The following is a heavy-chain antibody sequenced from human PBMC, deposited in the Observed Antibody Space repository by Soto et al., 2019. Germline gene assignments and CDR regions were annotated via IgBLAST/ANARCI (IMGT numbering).Heavy chain of an antibody. J-gene: IGHJ4*02. CDR3: VGELVMKNYFDS. Sequence: QVQMQQSGPELLPPSDTLFLTCTVSGGSIGGRYWTWMRQTPGRGLERIGYIHVSGCLRYNPALKSRPTMSLDPSTNLLSLWVSSVTAADTAVYYCVGELVMKNYFDSWGQGALFTAPS. CDR2: IHVSGCL. V-gene: IGHV4-59*11. CDR1: GGSIGGRY.